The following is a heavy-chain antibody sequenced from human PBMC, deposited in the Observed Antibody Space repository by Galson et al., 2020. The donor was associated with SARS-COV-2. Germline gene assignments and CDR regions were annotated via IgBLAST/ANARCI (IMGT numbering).Heavy chain of an antibody. CDR1: GFSPSTSGMC. J-gene: IGHJ4*02. D-gene: IGHD1-26*01. CDR3: ARTSSGSLGYYVDD. Sequence: SGPTLVTPTQTLPLTCTFSGFSPSTSGMCVSWIRQPTGKALEWLARIDWDDDKFSSTSLKTRLTISKDTSKNQVVLTRTNMEPVDTATYYCARTSSGSLGYYVDDGGQGSLVTFSS. V-gene: IGHV2-70*17. CDR2: IDWDDDK.